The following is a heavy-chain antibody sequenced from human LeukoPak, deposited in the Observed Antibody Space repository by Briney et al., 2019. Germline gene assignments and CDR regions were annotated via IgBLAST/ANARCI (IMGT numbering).Heavy chain of an antibody. V-gene: IGHV1-18*01. D-gene: IGHD3-16*01. CDR3: ARGAEFDWFDP. Sequence: ASVKVSCKASGYTFTSYGVSWVRQAPGQGLEWMGWISAYNGNTHYAQKLQGRVTMTTDTSTNTANMEVRSLRSDDTAVYFCARGAEFDWFDPWGQGTLVTVSS. CDR1: GYTFTSYG. CDR2: ISAYNGNT. J-gene: IGHJ5*02.